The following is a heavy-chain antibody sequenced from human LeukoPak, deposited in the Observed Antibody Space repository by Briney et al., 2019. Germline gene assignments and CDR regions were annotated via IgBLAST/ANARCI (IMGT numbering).Heavy chain of an antibody. V-gene: IGHV4-39*01. J-gene: IGHJ4*02. CDR2: IHYSGSA. CDR1: GGSISSSIYY. Sequence: PSETLSLICTVSGGSISSSIYYWGWIRQPPGKGLEWIGSIHYSGSAYYNPSLKSRVIISVDTSKNQFSPRLSSVTAADTAMYFCARLGGVRYYFDYWGQGSLVTVSS. D-gene: IGHD1-26*01. CDR3: ARLGGVRYYFDY.